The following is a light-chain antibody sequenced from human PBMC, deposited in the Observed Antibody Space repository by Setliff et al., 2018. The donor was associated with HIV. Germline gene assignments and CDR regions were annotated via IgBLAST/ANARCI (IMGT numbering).Light chain of an antibody. J-gene: IGLJ1*01. CDR3: SPYAVTNTLP. Sequence: QSVLAQPASVSGSPGQSITISCTGTSSDVGGYSHVSWYQQHPGKAPKLIIYEFSNRPSGVSNRFSGSKSGNTASLTISGLQAEDEADYYCSPYAVTNTLPFGTGTKVNVL. CDR2: EFS. CDR1: SSDVGGYSH. V-gene: IGLV2-14*01.